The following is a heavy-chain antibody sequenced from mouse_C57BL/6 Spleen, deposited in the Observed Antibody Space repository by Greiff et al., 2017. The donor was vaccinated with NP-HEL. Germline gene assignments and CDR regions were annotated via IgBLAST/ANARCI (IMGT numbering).Heavy chain of an antibody. CDR3: ARVFLTGTGFAY. V-gene: IGHV1-69*01. Sequence: QVQLQQPGAELVMPGASVKLSCKASGYTFTSYWMHWVKQRPGQGLEWIGEIDPSDSYTNYNQKFKGKSTLTVAKSSSTAYMQLSSLTSEDSAVYYCARVFLTGTGFAYWGQGTLVTVSA. D-gene: IGHD4-1*01. J-gene: IGHJ3*01. CDR1: GYTFTSYW. CDR2: IDPSDSYT.